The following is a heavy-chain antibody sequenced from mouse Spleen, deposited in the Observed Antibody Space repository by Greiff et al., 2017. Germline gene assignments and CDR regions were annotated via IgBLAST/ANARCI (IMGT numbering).Heavy chain of an antibody. Sequence: EVKLMESGPGLVKPSQSLSLTCSVTGFSITSGYYWNWIRQFPGNKLEWMGYISYDGSNNYNPSLKNRISITRDTSKNQFFLKLNSVTTEDTATYDCARGNYGNFFDYWGQGTTLTVSS. CDR2: ISYDGSN. CDR1: GFSITSGYY. D-gene: IGHD2-1*01. J-gene: IGHJ2*01. CDR3: ARGNYGNFFDY. V-gene: IGHV3-6*01.